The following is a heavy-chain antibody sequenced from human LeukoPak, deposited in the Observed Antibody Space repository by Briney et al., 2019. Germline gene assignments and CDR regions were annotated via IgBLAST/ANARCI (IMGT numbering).Heavy chain of an antibody. CDR1: GFTFSTYS. J-gene: IGHJ4*02. Sequence: GSLRLSCAASGFTFSTYSMNWVRQAPGKGLEWVSYIDTGTSTIYYADSVKGRFTISKDNSKNTLYLQMNSLRAEDTAVYYCARDIENYYDSSEGFDYWGQGTLVTVSS. CDR3: ARDIENYYDSSEGFDY. V-gene: IGHV3-48*01. CDR2: IDTGTSTI. D-gene: IGHD3-22*01.